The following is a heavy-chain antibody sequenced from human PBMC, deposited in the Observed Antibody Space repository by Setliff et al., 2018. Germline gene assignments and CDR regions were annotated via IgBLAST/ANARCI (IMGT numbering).Heavy chain of an antibody. Sequence: ASVKVSCKASGYTFTSYYMYWVRQAPGQGLEWMGTLNTGGGSASYAEKFQGRVTMTRDTSTSTCYMEVNILRSDDTAVYYCARGGMAAANWKGAFEYWGQGTLVTVS. D-gene: IGHD6-13*01. CDR2: LNTGGGSA. V-gene: IGHV1-46*01. CDR3: ARGGMAAANWKGAFEY. CDR1: GYTFTSYY. J-gene: IGHJ4*02.